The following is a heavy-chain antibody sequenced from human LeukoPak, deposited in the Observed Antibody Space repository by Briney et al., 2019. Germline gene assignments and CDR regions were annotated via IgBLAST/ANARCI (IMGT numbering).Heavy chain of an antibody. J-gene: IGHJ4*02. CDR3: ARALERDGYTAEYYFDC. CDR1: GGSFSGYY. D-gene: IGHD5-12*01. CDR2: INHSGST. V-gene: IGHV4-34*01. Sequence: SETLSLTCAVYGGSFSGYYWSWIRQPPGKGLEWIGEINHSGSTNYNPSLKSRVTISVDTSKNQFSLKLSSVTAADTAVYYCARALERDGYTAEYYFDCWGQGTLVTVSS.